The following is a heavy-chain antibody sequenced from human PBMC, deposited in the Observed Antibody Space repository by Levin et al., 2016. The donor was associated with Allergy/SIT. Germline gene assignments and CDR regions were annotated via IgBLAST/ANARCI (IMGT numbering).Heavy chain of an antibody. D-gene: IGHD6-13*01. Sequence: WIRQPPGKGLEWIGEIYHSGSTNYNPSLKSRVTISVDKSKDQFSLKLSSVTAADTAVYYCAREDSSSSLGYWGQGTLVTVSS. J-gene: IGHJ4*02. CDR2: IYHSGST. V-gene: IGHV4-4*02. CDR3: AREDSSSSLGY.